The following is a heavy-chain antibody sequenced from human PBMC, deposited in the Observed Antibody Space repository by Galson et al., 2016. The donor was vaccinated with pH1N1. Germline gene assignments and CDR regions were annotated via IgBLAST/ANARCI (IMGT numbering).Heavy chain of an antibody. D-gene: IGHD3-10*01. CDR1: GYSISRGYY. CDR2: IKQDGSEK. J-gene: IGHJ4*02. Sequence: LTCVVSGYSISRGYYCGWVRQPPGKGLEWVASIKQDGSEKYYVGSVKGRFTISRDNAKNSLDLQMNSLRAEDTAVYYWARVRFMVRGTFDYWGQGTLVTVSS. V-gene: IGHV3-7*03. CDR3: ARVRFMVRGTFDY.